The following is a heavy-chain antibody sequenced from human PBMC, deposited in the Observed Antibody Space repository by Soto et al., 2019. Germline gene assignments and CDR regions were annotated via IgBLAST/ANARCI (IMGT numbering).Heavy chain of an antibody. CDR2: IYYSGST. CDR3: ARRYGDAFAI. D-gene: IGHD1-20*01. J-gene: IGHJ3*02. Sequence: QVQLQESGPGLVKPSETLSLTCTVSGGSISSYYWSWVRQPPGKGLEWIGYIYYSGSTNYNPSLKSGVTLSVATSNNQFSRKLSSVTAADTAVYYWARRYGDAFAIWGQGTMVTVSS. CDR1: GGSISSYY. V-gene: IGHV4-59*08.